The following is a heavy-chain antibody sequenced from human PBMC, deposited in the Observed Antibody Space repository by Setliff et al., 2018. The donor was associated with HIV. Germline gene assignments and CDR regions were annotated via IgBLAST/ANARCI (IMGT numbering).Heavy chain of an antibody. J-gene: IGHJ5*02. CDR2: INHTGST. V-gene: IGHV4-34*01. CDR3: ARSYNGVPWT. CDR1: GGSFSDYF. Sequence: PSETLSLTCAVYGGSFSDYFWSWIRQPPGKRLEWIGEINHTGSTKYNPSLKSRVSISVDTSKNQFSLRLTSVTGADTAVYYCARSYNGVPWTWGQGMLVTVSS. D-gene: IGHD2-8*01.